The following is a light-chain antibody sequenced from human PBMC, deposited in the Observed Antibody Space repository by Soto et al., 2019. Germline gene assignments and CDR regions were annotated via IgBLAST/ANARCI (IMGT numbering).Light chain of an antibody. V-gene: IGKV3-11*01. J-gene: IGKJ5*01. Sequence: EIVLTPSPGTLSLSPGERATLSCRASQSVSSTYLAWHQQKPGQAPRLLIYDTSNRATGIPARFSGSGSETDFTLTISSLEPEDFAVYYCQQRYSWPPITFGQGTRLEI. CDR1: QSVSSTY. CDR3: QQRYSWPPIT. CDR2: DTS.